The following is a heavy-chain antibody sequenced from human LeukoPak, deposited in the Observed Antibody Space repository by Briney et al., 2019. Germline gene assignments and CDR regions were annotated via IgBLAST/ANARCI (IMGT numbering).Heavy chain of an antibody. V-gene: IGHV1-2*02. CDR2: INPNSGGT. J-gene: IGHJ4*02. Sequence: ASVKVSCKASGYTFTGYFMHWVRQAPGQGLEWMGWINPNSGGTNYAQKFQGRLTMTRDTSISTAYMELSRLRSDDTAVYYCARDQNYGSALEYWGQGTLVTVSS. D-gene: IGHD3-10*01. CDR3: ARDQNYGSALEY. CDR1: GYTFTGYF.